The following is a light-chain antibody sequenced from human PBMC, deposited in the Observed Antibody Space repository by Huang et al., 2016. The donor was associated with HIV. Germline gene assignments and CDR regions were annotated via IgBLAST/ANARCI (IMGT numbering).Light chain of an antibody. CDR1: QNITKS. CDR3: QQSFSVPRT. V-gene: IGKV1-39*01. Sequence: DIQMTQSPPPLSASVGEGVTFTCRADQNITKSLNWYQQKPGKAPKLLSYTVSTLESGVPSRFSGSGSGSRFTLNIGNLQPEDLATYYCQQSFSVPRTFG. J-gene: IGKJ1*01. CDR2: TVS.